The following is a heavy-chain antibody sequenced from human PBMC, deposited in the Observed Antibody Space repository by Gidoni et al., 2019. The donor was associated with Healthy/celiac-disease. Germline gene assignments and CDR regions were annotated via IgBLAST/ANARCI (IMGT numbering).Heavy chain of an antibody. J-gene: IGHJ4*02. V-gene: IGHV4-34*01. CDR2: INHSGST. CDR3: ARRRSYDSSGYYSSRGERGMYFDY. Sequence: QVQLQQWGAGLLKPSETLSLTCAVYGGSFSGYSWRWIRPPPGKGLEWIGEINHSGSTNYNPSLKSRVTISVDTSKNQFSLKLSSVTAADTAVYYCARRRSYDSSGYYSSRGERGMYFDYWGQGTLVTVSS. D-gene: IGHD3-22*01. CDR1: GGSFSGYS.